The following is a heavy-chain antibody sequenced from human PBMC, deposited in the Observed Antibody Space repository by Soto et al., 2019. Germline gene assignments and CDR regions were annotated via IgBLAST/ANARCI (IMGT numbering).Heavy chain of an antibody. D-gene: IGHD6-13*01. V-gene: IGHV1-69*13. J-gene: IGHJ6*02. Sequence: SVKVSCKASGGTFSSYAISWVRRAPGQGLEWMGGIIPIFGTANYAQKFQGRVTITADESTSTAYMELSSLRSEDTAVYYCARDLLQQLVLGYYYYGMDVWGQGTTVTV. CDR3: ARDLLQQLVLGYYYYGMDV. CDR2: IIPIFGTA. CDR1: GGTFSSYA.